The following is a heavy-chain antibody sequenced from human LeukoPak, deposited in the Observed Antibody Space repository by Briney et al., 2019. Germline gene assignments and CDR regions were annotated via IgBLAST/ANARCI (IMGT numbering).Heavy chain of an antibody. J-gene: IGHJ4*02. CDR1: GYTFTAYD. D-gene: IGHD1-26*01. CDR2: MNPDTGDT. Sequence: ASVMVSCKASGYTFTAYDINWVRQASGQGLEWMGWMNPDTGDTGFAQKFQGRVTMTRDRSVDTAYMELRGLTSEDTAVYYCTRGSLSGSSRDYWGQGTLLTVSS. V-gene: IGHV1-8*01. CDR3: TRGSLSGSSRDY.